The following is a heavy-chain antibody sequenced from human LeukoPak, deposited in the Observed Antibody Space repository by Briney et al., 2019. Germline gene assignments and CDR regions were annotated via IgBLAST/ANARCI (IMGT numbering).Heavy chain of an antibody. V-gene: IGHV3-23*01. CDR1: GFTFSSYA. J-gene: IGHJ4*02. D-gene: IGHD2-2*01. CDR3: ATGYCSSTSCVDY. Sequence: GGPLRLSCAASGFTFSSYAMSWVRQAPGKGLEWVSAISGSGGSTYYADSVKGRFTISRDNSKNTLYLQMNSLRAEDTAVYYCATGYCSSTSCVDYWGQGTLVTVSS. CDR2: ISGSGGST.